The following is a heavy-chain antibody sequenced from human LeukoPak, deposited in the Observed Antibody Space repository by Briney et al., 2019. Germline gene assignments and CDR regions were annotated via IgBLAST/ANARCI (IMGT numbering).Heavy chain of an antibody. CDR1: GYSISGYY. V-gene: IGHV4-59*01. Sequence: SETLSLTCTVSGYSISGYYGAWIRQPPGKGLEWLGYIYYAGRTGYNPSLKSRVTISVGTSKNQFSLKLTSVTAADTAVYYCARSYDSRGYFYYGMDVWGQGTTVTVSS. CDR3: ARSYDSRGYFYYGMDV. D-gene: IGHD3-22*01. J-gene: IGHJ6*02. CDR2: IYYAGRT.